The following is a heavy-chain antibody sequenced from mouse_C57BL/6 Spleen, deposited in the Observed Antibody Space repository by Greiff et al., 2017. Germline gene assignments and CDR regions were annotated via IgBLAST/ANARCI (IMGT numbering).Heavy chain of an antibody. Sequence: EVQGVESGGGLVQPGGSLKLSCAASGFTFSDYYMYWVRQTPEKRLEWVAYISNGGGSTYYPDTVKGRFTISRDNAKNTLYLQMSRLKSEDTAMYYCARAYDYGGGAMDYWGQGTSVTVSS. J-gene: IGHJ4*01. V-gene: IGHV5-12*01. D-gene: IGHD2-4*01. CDR3: ARAYDYGGGAMDY. CDR2: ISNGGGST. CDR1: GFTFSDYY.